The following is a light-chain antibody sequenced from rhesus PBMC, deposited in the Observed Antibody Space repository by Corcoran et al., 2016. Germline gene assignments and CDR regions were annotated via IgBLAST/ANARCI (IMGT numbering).Light chain of an antibody. CDR3: QQYNDLLWT. J-gene: IGKJ1*01. Sequence: EIVMTQSPATLSFSPGETATLSCRASESVGSYLAWYQQKPGQAPQVLVNSTSGRATGTPDRFIGSGSRTEFTLTISSLEPEDVGVYYCQQYNDLLWTFGHGTKVEIK. V-gene: IGKV3-40*03. CDR1: ESVGSY. CDR2: STS.